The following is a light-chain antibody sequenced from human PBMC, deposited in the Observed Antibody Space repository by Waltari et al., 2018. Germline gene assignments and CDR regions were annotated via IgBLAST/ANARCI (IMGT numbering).Light chain of an antibody. CDR1: QSVGTM. J-gene: IGKJ1*01. Sequence: EIVMTQSLATLSVSPAVRATLSCRASQSVGTMLAWFQQKPDHAPRLVFYDTSTRATVIPSRCSSLWSATEFTLIIIVLHSEDCAYYCCQQYNEWPRTFGQGTKVEI. CDR3: QQYNEWPRT. CDR2: DTS. V-gene: IGKV3-15*01.